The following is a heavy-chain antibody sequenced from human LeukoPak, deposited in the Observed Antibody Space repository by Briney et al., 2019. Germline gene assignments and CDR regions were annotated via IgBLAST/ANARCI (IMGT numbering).Heavy chain of an antibody. CDR2: ISGSGGST. Sequence: GSLRLSCPASGFTFISYAMSWFRQAPGKGLEWVSAISGSGGSTYYADSVKGRFIISRDNSKNTLYLQMNSLRAEDTAVYYCAKDRAGLYYYYMDVWGKGTTVTVSS. J-gene: IGHJ6*03. D-gene: IGHD3-10*01. CDR3: AKDRAGLYYYYMDV. CDR1: GFTFISYA. V-gene: IGHV3-23*01.